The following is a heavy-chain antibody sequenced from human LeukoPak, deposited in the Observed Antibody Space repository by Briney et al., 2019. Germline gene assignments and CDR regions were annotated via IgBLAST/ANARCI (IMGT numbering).Heavy chain of an antibody. J-gene: IGHJ2*01. D-gene: IGHD3-16*02. CDR2: TYSGGST. Sequence: TGGSLRLSCAASGFTVRSNYMSWVRQAPGKGLEWVSVTYSGGSTYYADSVKGRFSISRVNSKNTVYLQMSSLRAEDTAVYYCAREEGYRRYFALWGRGTLVTVSS. CDR3: AREEGYRRYFAL. CDR1: GFTVRSNY. V-gene: IGHV3-53*01.